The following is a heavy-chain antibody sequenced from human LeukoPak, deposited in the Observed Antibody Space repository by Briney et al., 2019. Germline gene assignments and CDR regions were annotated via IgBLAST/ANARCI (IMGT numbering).Heavy chain of an antibody. D-gene: IGHD2-21*02. CDR1: GFTFTSSA. CDR3: AAGNCGGDCYPFDY. J-gene: IGHJ4*02. CDR2: IVVGSGNT. V-gene: IGHV1-58*01. Sequence: SVKVSCKASGFTFTSSAVQWARQARGQRLEWIGWIVVGSGNTNYAQMFQERVTITRDMSTSTAYMELSSLRSEDTAVYYCAAGNCGGDCYPFDYWGQGTLVTVSS.